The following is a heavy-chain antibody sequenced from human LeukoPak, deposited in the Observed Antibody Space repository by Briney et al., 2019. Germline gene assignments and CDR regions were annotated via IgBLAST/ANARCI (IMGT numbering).Heavy chain of an antibody. Sequence: SETLSLTCTVSGASISSYCWSWIRQPPGKGLEWIGYIYYSGSTNYNPSLKSRVTISVDMSKNQLSLKLSSVTAADTAVYYCAGAYVYSGSYYRPYDAFDIWGQGTMVTVSS. J-gene: IGHJ3*02. CDR2: IYYSGST. V-gene: IGHV4-59*01. CDR1: GASISSYC. D-gene: IGHD3-10*01. CDR3: AGAYVYSGSYYRPYDAFDI.